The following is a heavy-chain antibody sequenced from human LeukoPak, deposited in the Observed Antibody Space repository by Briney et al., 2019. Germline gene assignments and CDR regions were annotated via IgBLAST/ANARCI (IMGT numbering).Heavy chain of an antibody. CDR3: ARSTPKNQI. CDR2: INHSGST. CDR1: GGSFSGYY. Sequence: PSETLSLTCAVYGGSFSGYYWSWIRQPTGKGLEWIGEINHSGSTNYNPSLKSRVTISVDTSKNQFSLKLSSVTAADTAVYYCARSTPKNQIWGQGTMVTASS. J-gene: IGHJ3*02. V-gene: IGHV4-34*01.